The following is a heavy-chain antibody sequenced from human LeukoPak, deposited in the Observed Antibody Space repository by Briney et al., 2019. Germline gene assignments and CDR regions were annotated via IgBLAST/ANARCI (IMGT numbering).Heavy chain of an antibody. D-gene: IGHD3-10*01. CDR3: ARFYYGSGVTLYWYFDL. V-gene: IGHV1-8*01. Sequence: ASVKVSCKASGYTFTSYDINWVRQATGQGLEWIGWMNPNSGNTGYAQKFQGRVTMTRNTSISTAYMELSSLRSEDTAVYYCARFYYGSGVTLYWYFDLWGRGTLVTVSS. CDR1: GYTFTSYD. CDR2: MNPNSGNT. J-gene: IGHJ2*01.